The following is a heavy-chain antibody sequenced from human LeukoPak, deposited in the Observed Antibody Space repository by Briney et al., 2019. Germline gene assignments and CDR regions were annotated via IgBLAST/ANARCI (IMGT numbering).Heavy chain of an antibody. Sequence: SVKVSCKASGGTFSRYAISWVRQSPGQGLEWMGGIIPIFGTANYAQKFQGRVTITADESTSTAYMELSSLRSEDTAVYYCARPSGYCSGGSCYSGFDYWGQGTLVTVSS. D-gene: IGHD2-15*01. CDR2: IIPIFGTA. V-gene: IGHV1-69*13. J-gene: IGHJ4*02. CDR3: ARPSGYCSGGSCYSGFDY. CDR1: GGTFSRYA.